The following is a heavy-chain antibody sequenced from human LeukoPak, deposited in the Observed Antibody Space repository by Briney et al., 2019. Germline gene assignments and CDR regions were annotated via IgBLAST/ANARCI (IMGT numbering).Heavy chain of an antibody. CDR2: INPNSGGT. D-gene: IGHD1-26*01. CDR1: GYTFTGYY. CDR3: ARAGQMGATDFDY. Sequence: ASAKVSCKASGYTFTGYYMHWVRQAPGQGLEWMGWINPNSGGTNYAQKFQGRVTMTRDTSISTAYMELSRLRSDDTAVYYCARAGQMGATDFDYWGQGTLVTVSS. J-gene: IGHJ4*02. V-gene: IGHV1-2*02.